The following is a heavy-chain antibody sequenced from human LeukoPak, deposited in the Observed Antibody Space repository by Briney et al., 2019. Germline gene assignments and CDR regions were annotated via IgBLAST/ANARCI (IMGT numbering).Heavy chain of an antibody. CDR1: GYTFTTYG. CDR2: ISTFNGHT. Sequence: ASVKVSCKASGYTFTTYGISWVRQAPGHGLEWMGWISTFNGHTNYAQSRQDRVTMTTDTATSTVYMELSSLTLDDTVVYYCARVDTVNYYYYTDVWGKGTPVTVSS. V-gene: IGHV1-18*01. J-gene: IGHJ6*03. CDR3: ARVDTVNYYYYTDV. D-gene: IGHD4-17*01.